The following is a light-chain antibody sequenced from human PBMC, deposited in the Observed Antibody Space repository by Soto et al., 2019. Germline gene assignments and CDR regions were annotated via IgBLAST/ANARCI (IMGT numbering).Light chain of an antibody. CDR3: AAWDDSLNGRAV. CDR2: SNS. Sequence: QSVLTQPPSASGTPGQRVTISCSGSDSNIGSNTVNWYQQVPGTAPKLLIYSNSQRPSGVPDRFSGSKSGTSASLAISGLQSEDEADYHCAAWDDSLNGRAVFGGGTKLTVL. CDR1: DSNIGSNT. V-gene: IGLV1-44*01. J-gene: IGLJ3*02.